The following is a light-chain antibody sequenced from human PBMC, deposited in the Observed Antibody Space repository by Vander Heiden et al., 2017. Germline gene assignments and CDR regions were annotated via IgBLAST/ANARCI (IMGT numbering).Light chain of an antibody. J-gene: IGKJ2*01. Sequence: DIQMTQSPSSLSASVGDRVTITCRASQSISSYLNWYQQKPGKAPKLLIYAASSLQSGVPSRFSGSGYGTDFTLTISSLQPEDFAPYYCQQTYSTPMDTFGQGTKLEIK. CDR2: AAS. V-gene: IGKV1-39*01. CDR1: QSISSY. CDR3: QQTYSTPMDT.